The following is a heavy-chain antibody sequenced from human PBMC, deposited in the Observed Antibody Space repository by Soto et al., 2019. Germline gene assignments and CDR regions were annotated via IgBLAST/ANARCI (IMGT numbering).Heavy chain of an antibody. CDR3: ARDYYYYGLDV. J-gene: IGHJ6*02. CDR2: IKQDGSEK. CDR1: GFTFSCCY. Sequence: PGGSLRLSCAASGFTFSCCYMSWVRQAPGKGLEWVANIKQDGSEKYYVDSVKGRFTISRDNAKNSLYLQMNSLGAEDTAVYYCARDYYYYGLDVWGQVTTVTVSS. V-gene: IGHV3-7*01.